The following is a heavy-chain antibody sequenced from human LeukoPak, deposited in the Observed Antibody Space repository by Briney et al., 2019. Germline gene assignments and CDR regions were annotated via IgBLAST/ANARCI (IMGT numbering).Heavy chain of an antibody. J-gene: IGHJ4*02. Sequence: PGGSLRLSCAASGFTFSSYVMHWVRQAPGKGLEWVAVISYDGSNKYYADSVKGRFTISRDNSKNTLYLQMNSLRAEDTAVYYCATSRRFLEWLPSFSGVDYWGQGTLVTVSS. CDR1: GFTFSSYV. V-gene: IGHV3-30*04. CDR2: ISYDGSNK. D-gene: IGHD3-3*01. CDR3: ATSRRFLEWLPSFSGVDY.